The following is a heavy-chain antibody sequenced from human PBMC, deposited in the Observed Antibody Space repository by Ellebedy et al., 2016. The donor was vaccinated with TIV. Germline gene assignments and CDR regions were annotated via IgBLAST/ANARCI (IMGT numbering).Heavy chain of an antibody. Sequence: GGSLRLSXAASGFTFSSYGMHWVRQAPGKGREWVAVIWYDGSNKYYADSVKGRFTISRDNSKNTLYLQMNSLRAEDTAVYYCARELDCSSTSCYAGFDYWGQGTLVTVSS. J-gene: IGHJ4*02. CDR2: IWYDGSNK. D-gene: IGHD2-2*01. V-gene: IGHV3-33*08. CDR1: GFTFSSYG. CDR3: ARELDCSSTSCYAGFDY.